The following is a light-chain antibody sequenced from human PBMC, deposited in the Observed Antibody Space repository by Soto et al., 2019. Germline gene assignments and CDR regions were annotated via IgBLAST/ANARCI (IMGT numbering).Light chain of an antibody. Sequence: EILLTQSPGTLSLSPGERATLSCRASQSVSSSYLAWYQQKPGQAPRLLIYGASSRATGIPDRFSGSGSGTDFTLTISRLEPEDFAVYSCQQYGSSWTFGQGTKVEIK. V-gene: IGKV3-20*01. CDR1: QSVSSSY. J-gene: IGKJ1*01. CDR2: GAS. CDR3: QQYGSSWT.